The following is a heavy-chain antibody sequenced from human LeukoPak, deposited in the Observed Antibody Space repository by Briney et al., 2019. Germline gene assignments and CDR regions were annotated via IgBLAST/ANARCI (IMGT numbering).Heavy chain of an antibody. Sequence: TGGSLRLSCAASGFTFSSYGMHWVGQAPGKGLEGGAFIRYDGSNKYYADSVKGRFTISRDNSKNTLYLQLNSLRPEDTAVYYCAKEGRSQQVSFWYYYYYYMDVWGKGTTVTISS. CDR1: GFTFSSYG. CDR3: AKEGRSQQVSFWYYYYYYMDV. J-gene: IGHJ6*03. CDR2: IRYDGSNK. V-gene: IGHV3-30*02. D-gene: IGHD3-3*01.